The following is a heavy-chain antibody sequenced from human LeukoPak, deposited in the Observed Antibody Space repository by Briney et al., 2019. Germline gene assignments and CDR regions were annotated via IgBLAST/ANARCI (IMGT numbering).Heavy chain of an antibody. Sequence: QSGGSLRLSCAASGFTFSSYAMSWVRQAPGKGLEWVSAISGSGGSTYYADSVKGRFTISRDNSKNTLYLQMNSLRAEDTTVYYCAKASTIVPPLYYFDYWGQGTLATVSS. CDR2: ISGSGGST. CDR3: AKASTIVPPLYYFDY. D-gene: IGHD3-22*01. CDR1: GFTFSSYA. V-gene: IGHV3-23*01. J-gene: IGHJ4*02.